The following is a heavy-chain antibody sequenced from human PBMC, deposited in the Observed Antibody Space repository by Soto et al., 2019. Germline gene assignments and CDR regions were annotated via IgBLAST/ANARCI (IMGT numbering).Heavy chain of an antibody. V-gene: IGHV1-18*01. CDR2: ISAYNGNT. Sequence: ASVKVSCKASGYTFTSYGISWVRQAPGQGLEWMGWISAYNGNTNYAQKLQGRVTMTTDTSTSTAYMELRSLRSDDTAVYYCAGHYYDSSGYYLGGDALDIWGQGTMVTVSS. J-gene: IGHJ3*02. D-gene: IGHD3-22*01. CDR3: AGHYYDSSGYYLGGDALDI. CDR1: GYTFTSYG.